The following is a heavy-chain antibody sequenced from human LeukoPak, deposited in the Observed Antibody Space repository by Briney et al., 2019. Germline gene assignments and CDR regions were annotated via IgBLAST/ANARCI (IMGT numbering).Heavy chain of an antibody. Sequence: SETLSLTCAVYGGFFSGYYWRWIRQPPWKGVEWIGEINHSGSTNYKPSIQSRVTISVDTSKNQFSLKLSSVTAADTAVYYCASRGYCSSTSCPYYYYGMDVWGQGTTVTVSS. CDR1: GGFFSGYY. CDR3: ASRGYCSSTSCPYYYYGMDV. D-gene: IGHD2-2*01. V-gene: IGHV4-34*01. J-gene: IGHJ6*02. CDR2: INHSGST.